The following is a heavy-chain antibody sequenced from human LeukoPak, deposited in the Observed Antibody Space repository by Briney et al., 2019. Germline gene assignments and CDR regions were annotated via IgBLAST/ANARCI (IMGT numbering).Heavy chain of an antibody. CDR1: GFSFSNYA. J-gene: IGHJ3*01. CDR2: ISKDGSMK. CDR3: AGESFDF. V-gene: IGHV3-30*04. Sequence: GGSLRLSCAASGFSFSNYAMDWVHQAPGKGLEWVAVISKDGSMKYYSDSVKGRFTVSRDNSIHTLYLEMNSLKTEDTAVYYCAGESFDFWSQGTMVTVSS.